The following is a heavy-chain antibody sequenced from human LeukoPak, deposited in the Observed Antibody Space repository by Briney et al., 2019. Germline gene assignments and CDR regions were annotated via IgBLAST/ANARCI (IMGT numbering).Heavy chain of an antibody. CDR1: GFTFSSYG. Sequence: GGSLRLSCAASGFTFSSYGMNWVRKAPGKGLEWVSYISSSGSTIYYADSVKGRFTISRDNAKNSLYLQMNSLRAEDTAVYYCVRYYDSSGYYFPTIDYYYYMDVWGKGTTVTISS. J-gene: IGHJ6*03. CDR2: ISSSGSTI. V-gene: IGHV3-48*03. CDR3: VRYYDSSGYYFPTIDYYYYMDV. D-gene: IGHD3-22*01.